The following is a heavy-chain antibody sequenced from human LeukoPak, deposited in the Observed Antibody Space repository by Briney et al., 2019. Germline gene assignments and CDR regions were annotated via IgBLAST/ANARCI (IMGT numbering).Heavy chain of an antibody. D-gene: IGHD6-13*01. CDR2: IYYSGST. J-gene: IGHJ4*02. Sequence: PSETLSLTCTVSGGSISSYYWSWVRQPPGKGLEWIGYIYYSGSTNYNPSLKSRVTMSVDTSKNQFSLQLNSVTPEDTAVYYCARWDRTAAGSTDYWGQGTLVTVSS. CDR3: ARWDRTAAGSTDY. CDR1: GGSISSYY. V-gene: IGHV4-59*12.